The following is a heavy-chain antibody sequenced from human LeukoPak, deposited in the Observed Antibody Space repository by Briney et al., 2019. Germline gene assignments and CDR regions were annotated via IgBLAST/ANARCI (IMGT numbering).Heavy chain of an antibody. D-gene: IGHD3-10*01. Sequence: PSETLSITCTVSGGSISSYYWSWIRQPPGKGLEWIGYIYYSGSTNYNPSLKSRVTISVDTSKNQFSLKLTSVTAADTAVYYCARAVYGSGSYYFDYWGQGTLVTVSS. J-gene: IGHJ4*02. CDR1: GGSISSYY. CDR3: ARAVYGSGSYYFDY. CDR2: IYYSGST. V-gene: IGHV4-59*01.